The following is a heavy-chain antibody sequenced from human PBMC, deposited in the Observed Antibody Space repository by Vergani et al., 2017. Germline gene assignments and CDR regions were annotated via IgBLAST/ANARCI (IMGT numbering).Heavy chain of an antibody. Sequence: QLQLQESGPGLVKPSETLSLTCTVSGGSISSSSYYWGWIRQPPGKGLEWIGSIYYSGSTYYNPSLKSRVTISVDPSKNQFSLKLSSVTAADTAVYYCARDSGPYSSSAGVDYWGQGTLVTVSS. D-gene: IGHD6-6*01. J-gene: IGHJ4*02. V-gene: IGHV4-39*07. CDR1: GGSISSSSYY. CDR2: IYYSGST. CDR3: ARDSGPYSSSAGVDY.